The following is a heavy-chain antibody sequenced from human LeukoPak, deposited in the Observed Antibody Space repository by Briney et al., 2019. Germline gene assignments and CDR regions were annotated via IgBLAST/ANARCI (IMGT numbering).Heavy chain of an antibody. CDR3: ARDLASVGPAAGH. J-gene: IGHJ4*02. V-gene: IGHV1-46*01. CDR1: GYTFTSNY. Sequence: ASVKVSCKAFGYTFTSNYIHWVRQAPGQGLEWMGMIYPRDGSTSYAQKFQGRVTMTRDTSTSTVYMELSSLRSEDTAVYYCARDLASVGPAAGHWGQGTLVTVSS. D-gene: IGHD5/OR15-5a*01. CDR2: IYPRDGST.